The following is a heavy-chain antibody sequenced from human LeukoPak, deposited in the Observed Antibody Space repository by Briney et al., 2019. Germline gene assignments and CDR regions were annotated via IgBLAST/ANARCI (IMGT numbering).Heavy chain of an antibody. CDR3: AAGLDYYDSSGYVDI. V-gene: IGHV1-18*01. CDR1: GYTFTSYG. CDR2: ISAYNGNT. J-gene: IGHJ3*02. Sequence: ASVKVSCKASGYTFTSYGITWVRQAPGQGLEWMGWISAYNGNTNYAQNLQGRVTMTTDTSTSTAYMELRSLRSDDTAVYYCAAGLDYYDSSGYVDIWGQGTMVTVSS. D-gene: IGHD3-22*01.